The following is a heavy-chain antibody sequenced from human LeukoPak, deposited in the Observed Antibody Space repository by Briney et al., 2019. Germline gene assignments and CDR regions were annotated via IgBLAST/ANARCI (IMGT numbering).Heavy chain of an antibody. CDR2: ISGSGGST. Sequence: GGSLRLSCAASGFTFRSHWMQWVRQAPGKGLEWVSAISGSGGSTYYADSVKGRFTVSRDNSKNTLYLQMNSLRAEDTAVYYCATPDSSGYPSRYYFDYWGQGTLVTVSS. J-gene: IGHJ4*02. CDR3: ATPDSSGYPSRYYFDY. V-gene: IGHV3-23*01. CDR1: GFTFRSHW. D-gene: IGHD3-22*01.